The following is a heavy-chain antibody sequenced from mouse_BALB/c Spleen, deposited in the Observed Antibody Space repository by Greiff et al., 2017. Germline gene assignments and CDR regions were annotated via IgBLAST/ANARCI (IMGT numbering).Heavy chain of an antibody. D-gene: IGHD1-1*01. CDR1: GYSFTSYW. CDR2: INPSTGYT. Sequence: QVQLQQSGAELAKPGASVKMSCKASGYSFTSYWMHWVKQRPGQGLEWIGYINPSTGYTEYNQKFKDKATLTADKSSSTAYMQLSSLTSEDSAVYYGARRRSTKVVAPLDYWGQGTSVTVSS. V-gene: IGHV1-7*01. CDR3: ARRRSTKVVAPLDY. J-gene: IGHJ4*01.